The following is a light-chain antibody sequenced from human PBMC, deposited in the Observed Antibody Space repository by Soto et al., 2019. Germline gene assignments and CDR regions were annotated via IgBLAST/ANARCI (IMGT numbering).Light chain of an antibody. V-gene: IGKV3D-20*02. CDR1: RSVSDDS. J-gene: IGKJ1*01. CDR2: DAA. Sequence: EIVLTQFPDTLPVSPGETATLSCRASRSVSDDSLAWYKQTPGQAPRLVIYDAARRATGIPDRISGSGSGTDFTLTITSLQAEDVAVYFCQHYYSTPQTFGQGTKVEIK. CDR3: QHYYSTPQT.